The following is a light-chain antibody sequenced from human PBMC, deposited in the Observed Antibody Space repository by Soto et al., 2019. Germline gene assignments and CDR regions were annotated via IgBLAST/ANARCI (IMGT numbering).Light chain of an antibody. Sequence: ESVLTQCPATLSLSPGERATLSCRASQRVSSYLAWYQQKPGQAPRLLIYDASNRATGIPARFSGSGSGTDFTLTLSSLEPEDFAVYHCQQRSNWPLTFGGGTKVDIK. J-gene: IGKJ4*01. CDR2: DAS. V-gene: IGKV3-11*01. CDR3: QQRSNWPLT. CDR1: QRVSSY.